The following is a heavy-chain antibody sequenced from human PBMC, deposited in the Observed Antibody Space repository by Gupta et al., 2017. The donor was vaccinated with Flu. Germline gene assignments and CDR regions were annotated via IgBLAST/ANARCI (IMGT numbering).Heavy chain of an antibody. D-gene: IGHD6-19*01. J-gene: IGHJ4*02. CDR2: IYTSGST. V-gene: IGHV4-61*02. CDR3: ARGGYSSGWYSADY. Sequence: QVQLQESGPGLVKPSQTLSLTCTVSGGSISSGSYYGSWIRQPAGKGLEWIGRIYTSGSTNYNPSLKSRVTISVDTSKNQFSLKLSSVTAADTAVYYCARGGYSSGWYSADYWGQGTLVTVSS. CDR1: GGSISSGSYY.